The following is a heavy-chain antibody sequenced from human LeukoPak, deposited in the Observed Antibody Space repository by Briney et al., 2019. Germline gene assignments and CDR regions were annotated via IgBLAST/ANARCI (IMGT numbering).Heavy chain of an antibody. Sequence: GGSLRLSCAASGFTFSSYEMNWVRQAPGKGLEWVSYISSSGSTIYYADSVKGRFTISRDNAKNSLYLQMNSLRAEDAAVYYCAKDSFRGFGALFTSTFDYWGQGTLVTVSS. CDR3: AKDSFRGFGALFTSTFDY. CDR1: GFTFSSYE. D-gene: IGHD3-10*01. CDR2: ISSSGSTI. J-gene: IGHJ4*02. V-gene: IGHV3-48*03.